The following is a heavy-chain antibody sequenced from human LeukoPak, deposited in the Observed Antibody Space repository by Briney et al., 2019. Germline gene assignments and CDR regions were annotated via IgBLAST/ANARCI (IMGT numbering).Heavy chain of an antibody. D-gene: IGHD1-26*01. CDR2: INPNSGGT. Sequence: GESLKISCKGSGYIFTGYYMHWVRQAPGQGLEWMGWINPNSGGTNYAQKFQGRVTMTRDTSISTAYMELSSLRSDDTAVYYCARDLSGNGSLVFAGAFDIWGQGTMVTVSS. J-gene: IGHJ3*02. CDR3: ARDLSGNGSLVFAGAFDI. V-gene: IGHV1-2*02. CDR1: GYIFTGYY.